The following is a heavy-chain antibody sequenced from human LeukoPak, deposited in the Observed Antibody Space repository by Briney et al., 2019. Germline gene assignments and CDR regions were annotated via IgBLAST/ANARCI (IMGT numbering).Heavy chain of an antibody. CDR1: GGSISSGSHY. D-gene: IGHD5-18*01. CDR3: ARGYSYGYYYYYYMGV. J-gene: IGHJ6*03. Sequence: PSETLSLTCTVSGGSISSGSHYWSWIRQPAGKGLEWIGRIYTSGSTNYNPSLKSRVTISVDTSKNQFSLKLSSVTAADTAVYYCARGYSYGYYYYYYMGVWGKGTTVTISS. CDR2: IYTSGST. V-gene: IGHV4-61*02.